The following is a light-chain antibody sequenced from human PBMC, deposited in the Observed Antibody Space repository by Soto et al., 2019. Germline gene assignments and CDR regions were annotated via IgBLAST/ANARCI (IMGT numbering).Light chain of an antibody. V-gene: IGKV1-5*03. CDR2: TAS. J-gene: IGKJ2*01. CDR3: QQYNSHPSYT. CDR1: QSISTW. Sequence: DIQMTQSPSTLSASVGDRVTITCRASQSISTWLAWYQQKPGKAPKLLIYTASRLESGVPSRFSGSGSGTEFTLTISSLQPDDFASYYCQQYNSHPSYTFGQGTKLEIK.